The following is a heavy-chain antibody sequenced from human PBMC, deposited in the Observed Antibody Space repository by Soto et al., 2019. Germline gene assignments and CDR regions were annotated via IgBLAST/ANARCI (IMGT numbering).Heavy chain of an antibody. D-gene: IGHD3-10*01. J-gene: IGHJ5*02. CDR1: GYTFTNYG. Sequence: QVQLVQSGAEVKKPGASVKVSCKASGYTFTNYGISWVRQAPGQGLEWMGWISAYNGNTKYAQKLQGRVTMTTDTSTSTAYMEQRSLRSDDTAVYYCARGVGSGSYYNQYNWFDPWGQGTLVTVSS. CDR3: ARGVGSGSYYNQYNWFDP. V-gene: IGHV1-18*01. CDR2: ISAYNGNT.